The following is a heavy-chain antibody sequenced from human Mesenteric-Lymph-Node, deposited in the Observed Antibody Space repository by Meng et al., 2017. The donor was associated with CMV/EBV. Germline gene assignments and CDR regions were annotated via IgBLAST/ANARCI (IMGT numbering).Heavy chain of an antibody. V-gene: IGHV3-23*03. CDR1: GFTFSNYA. CDR2: IYSGGSIS. CDR3: AKGTYLVGATSFDY. D-gene: IGHD1-26*01. Sequence: GGSLRLSCAASGFTFSNYAMNWVRQASGKGLEWVSVIYSGGSISYYADSVRGRFTISRDNSKNMLYLQMNSLRAEDTAVYYCAKGTYLVGATSFDYWGQGTLVTVSS. J-gene: IGHJ4*02.